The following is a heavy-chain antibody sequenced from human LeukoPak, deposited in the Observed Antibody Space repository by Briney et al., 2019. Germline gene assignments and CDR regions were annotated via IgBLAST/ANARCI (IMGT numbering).Heavy chain of an antibody. Sequence: RASVTVSCKASGYTFTDYYMHWVRQAPGQGLEWMGWINPNSGGTNYAQKFQGRVTMTRDTSISTAYMELSRLRSDDTAVYYCARGEYYYDSSGYSSVDYWGQGTLVTVSS. CDR2: INPNSGGT. D-gene: IGHD3-22*01. V-gene: IGHV1-2*02. J-gene: IGHJ4*02. CDR3: ARGEYYYDSSGYSSVDY. CDR1: GYTFTDYY.